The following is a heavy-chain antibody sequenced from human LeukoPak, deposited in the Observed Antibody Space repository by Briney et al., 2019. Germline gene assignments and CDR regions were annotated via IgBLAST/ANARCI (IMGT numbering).Heavy chain of an antibody. CDR1: GFSFRSYG. D-gene: IGHD7-27*01. V-gene: IGHV3-30*02. J-gene: IGHJ4*02. Sequence: PGGSLRLSCAASGFSFRSYGMHWVRQAPGKGLEWVAFIRSDGSNKYYGDSVKGRFTISRDNSKNTLYLQMSSLRAEDTAVYYCAKDSNWAFAYWGQGTLVTVSS. CDR3: AKDSNWAFAY. CDR2: IRSDGSNK.